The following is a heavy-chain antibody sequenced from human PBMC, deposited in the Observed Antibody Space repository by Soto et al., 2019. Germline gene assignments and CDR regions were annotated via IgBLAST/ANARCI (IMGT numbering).Heavy chain of an antibody. CDR2: INPSGGST. Sequence: ASVKVSCKASGYTFTSYYMHWVRQAPGQGLEWMGIINPSGGSTSYAQKFQGRVTMTRDTSTSTVYMELSSLRSEDTAVYYCARDPATYSSSSVWFDPWGQGTLVTVSS. V-gene: IGHV1-46*01. CDR3: ARDPATYSSSSVWFDP. CDR1: GYTFTSYY. J-gene: IGHJ5*02. D-gene: IGHD6-6*01.